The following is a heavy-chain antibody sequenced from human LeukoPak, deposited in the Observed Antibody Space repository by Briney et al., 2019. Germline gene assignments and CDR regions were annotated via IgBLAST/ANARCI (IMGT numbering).Heavy chain of an antibody. CDR1: GFTFSSYA. CDR3: ARGPYDNSGYRFDY. D-gene: IGHD3-22*01. Sequence: GSLRLSCVASGFTFSSYAMTWVRQAPGKGLEWVSVIYSGGSTYYADSVKGRFTISRDNSKNTLYLQMNSLRAEDTAVYYCARGPYDNSGYRFDYWGQGTLVTVSS. CDR2: IYSGGST. V-gene: IGHV3-66*01. J-gene: IGHJ4*02.